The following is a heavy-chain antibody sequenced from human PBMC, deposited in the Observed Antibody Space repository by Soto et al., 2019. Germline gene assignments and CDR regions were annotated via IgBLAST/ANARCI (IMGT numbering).Heavy chain of an antibody. Sequence: GASVKVSCKASGVTFSSYAISWVRQAPGQGLEWMGGIIPIFGTANYAQKFQGRVTITADESTSTAYMELSSLRSEDTAVYYCARASPGGLGIAARHYYYYYYGMDVWGQGTTVTVSS. CDR2: IIPIFGTA. J-gene: IGHJ6*02. V-gene: IGHV1-69*13. D-gene: IGHD6-6*01. CDR3: ARASPGGLGIAARHYYYYYYGMDV. CDR1: GVTFSSYA.